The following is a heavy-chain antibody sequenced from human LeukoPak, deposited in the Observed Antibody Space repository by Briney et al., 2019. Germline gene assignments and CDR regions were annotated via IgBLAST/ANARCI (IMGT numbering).Heavy chain of an antibody. CDR2: INPNSGGT. V-gene: IGHV1-2*02. CDR1: GYTFTGYY. Sequence: ASVKVSCKASGYTFTGYYMHWVRQAPGQGLGWMGWINPNSGGTNYAQKFQGRVTMTRDTSISTAYMELSRLRSDDTAVYYCARGPFKYQLLLDVWGQGTTVTVSS. D-gene: IGHD2-2*01. J-gene: IGHJ6*02. CDR3: ARGPFKYQLLLDV.